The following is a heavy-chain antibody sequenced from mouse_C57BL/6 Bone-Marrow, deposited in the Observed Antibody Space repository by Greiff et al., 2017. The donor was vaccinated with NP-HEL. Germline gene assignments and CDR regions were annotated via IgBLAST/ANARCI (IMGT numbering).Heavy chain of an antibody. CDR3: ASSITTVVATNYFDY. CDR2: INPYNGGT. V-gene: IGHV1-19*01. D-gene: IGHD1-1*01. J-gene: IGHJ2*01. CDR1: GYTFPDYY. Sequence: VQLQQSGPVLVQPGASVKMSCKASGYTFPDYYMHWVKQSHGKSLEWIGVINPYNGGTSYNQKFKGKATLTVDKSSSTAYMELNSLTSEDSAVYYCASSITTVVATNYFDYWGQGTTLTVSS.